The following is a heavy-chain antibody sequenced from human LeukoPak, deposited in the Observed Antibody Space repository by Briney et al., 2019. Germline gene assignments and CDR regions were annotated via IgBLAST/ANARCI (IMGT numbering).Heavy chain of an antibody. Sequence: GGSLRLSCAASGFTFSSYGMHWVRQAPGKGLEWVAFIRYDGSNKYYADSVKGRFTISRDNSKNTLYLQMNSLRAEDTAVYYCAKGSYYDFWSGLDYWGQGTLVTVSS. CDR2: IRYDGSNK. CDR3: AKGSYYDFWSGLDY. CDR1: GFTFSSYG. J-gene: IGHJ4*02. V-gene: IGHV3-30*02. D-gene: IGHD3-3*01.